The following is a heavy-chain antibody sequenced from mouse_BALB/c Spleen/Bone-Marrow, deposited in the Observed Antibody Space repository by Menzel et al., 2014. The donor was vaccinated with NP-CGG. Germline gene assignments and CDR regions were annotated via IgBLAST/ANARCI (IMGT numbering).Heavy chain of an antibody. J-gene: IGHJ3*01. D-gene: IGHD2-1*01. V-gene: IGHV1S81*02. CDR2: INPSNGGT. CDR3: TRSNGNWFAY. CDR1: GYTFTSYY. Sequence: QVQLKHSGAELVKPGASVKLSCKASGYTFTSYYMYWVKQRPGQGLEWIGVINPSNGGTNFNEKFKNKATLTVDKSSSTAYMQLSSLIFEDSAVYYCTRSNGNWFAYWGQGTLVTVSA.